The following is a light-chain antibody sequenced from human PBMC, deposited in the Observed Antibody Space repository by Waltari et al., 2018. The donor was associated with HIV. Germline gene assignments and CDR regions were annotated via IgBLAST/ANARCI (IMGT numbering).Light chain of an antibody. V-gene: IGKV3-20*01. CDR3: QQYGSSLWT. CDR2: AAS. J-gene: IGKJ1*01. CDR1: QSVSNSH. Sequence: EIVLTQSPGTLSLSPGERVILSCRASQSVSNSHLAWYQQKPGQAPRLVIYAASSRATGIPDRFSGSGSGTDFTLTISRLEPEDFAVYYCQQYGSSLWTFGQGTKVEAK.